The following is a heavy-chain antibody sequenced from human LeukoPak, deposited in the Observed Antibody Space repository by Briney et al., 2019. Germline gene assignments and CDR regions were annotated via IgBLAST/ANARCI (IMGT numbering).Heavy chain of an antibody. V-gene: IGHV3-23*01. D-gene: IGHD2-21*02. CDR2: ISYGGDYT. CDR1: GFTFSTFA. Sequence: PGGSLRLSCAASGFTFSTFAMSWVRQAPGKGLEWVSGISYGGDYTYYADSVKGRFTISRDNSKNTLYLQMNSLRAEDTAVYYCARDSAQVDVVVTAMEVPDFDYWGQGTLVTVSS. J-gene: IGHJ4*02. CDR3: ARDSAQVDVVVTAMEVPDFDY.